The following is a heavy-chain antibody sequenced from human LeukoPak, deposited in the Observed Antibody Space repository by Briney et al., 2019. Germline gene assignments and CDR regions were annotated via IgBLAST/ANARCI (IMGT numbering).Heavy chain of an antibody. Sequence: GGSLRLSCAASGFPFSSYWMSWVRQAPGKGLEWVANIKQDGSEKYYVDSVKGRFTISRDNSKNTLYLQMNSLRAEDTAVYYCARDRRYSYDAAFDIWGQGTMVTVSS. CDR2: IKQDGSEK. J-gene: IGHJ3*02. D-gene: IGHD5-18*01. CDR1: GFPFSSYW. V-gene: IGHV3-7*01. CDR3: ARDRRYSYDAAFDI.